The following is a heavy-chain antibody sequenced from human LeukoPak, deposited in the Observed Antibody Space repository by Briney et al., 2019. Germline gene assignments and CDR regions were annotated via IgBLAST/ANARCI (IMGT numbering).Heavy chain of an antibody. V-gene: IGHV3-74*01. D-gene: IGHD6-13*01. CDR1: GFTFSTYW. Sequence: PGRSLRLSCAASGFTFSTYWMHWVRQAPGKGLVWVSRINGDGGSRNYADSVKGRFTISRDNAKNTLYLQMSSLRAEDTAVYYCASASSHRTAAGGDYWGQGTLVTVST. CDR3: ASASSHRTAAGGDY. J-gene: IGHJ4*02. CDR2: INGDGGSR.